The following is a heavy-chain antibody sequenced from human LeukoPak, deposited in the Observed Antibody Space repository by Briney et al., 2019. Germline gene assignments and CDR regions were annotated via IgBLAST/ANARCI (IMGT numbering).Heavy chain of an antibody. V-gene: IGHV3-7*05. D-gene: IGHD6-13*01. J-gene: IGHJ6*02. CDR3: ARDPYSSSWSYGMDV. CDR1: GFTFSSYW. Sequence: GGSLRLSCTASGFTFSSYWMSWVRQTPEKGLEWVANIKQDGSEKVYVDSVKGRFTISRDNAKSSLYLQMSGLRAEDTAVYYCARDPYSSSWSYGMDVWGQGTTVTVS. CDR2: IKQDGSEK.